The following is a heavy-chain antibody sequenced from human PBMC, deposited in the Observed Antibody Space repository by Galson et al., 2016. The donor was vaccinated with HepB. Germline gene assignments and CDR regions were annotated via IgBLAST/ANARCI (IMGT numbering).Heavy chain of an antibody. CDR2: IYWNDDK. CDR1: GFSLSTSGVG. J-gene: IGHJ5*02. D-gene: IGHD3-9*01. V-gene: IGHV2-5*01. CDR3: SHRRNEILTGYYSPGWFDP. Sequence: PALVKPTQTLTLTCTFSGFSLSTSGVGVGWIRQSPGKALEWLALIYWNDDKRYSPSLKSRFTIPKDTSKNLVVLTMTNMDPVDTATYFCSHRRNEILTGYYSPGWFDPWGPGTLVTVSS.